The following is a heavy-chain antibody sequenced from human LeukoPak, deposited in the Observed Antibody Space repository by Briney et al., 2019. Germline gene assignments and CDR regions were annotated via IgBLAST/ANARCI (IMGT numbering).Heavy chain of an antibody. CDR1: GGSISSGSYY. CDR2: IYTSGST. Sequence: SQTLSLTCTVSGGSISSGSYYWSWIRQPAGKGLEWIGRIYTSGSTNYNPSLKSRVTISVGTSKNQFSLKLSSVTAADTAVYYCARGTGYSSSWPIDYWGQGTLVTVSS. D-gene: IGHD6-13*01. V-gene: IGHV4-61*02. J-gene: IGHJ4*02. CDR3: ARGTGYSSSWPIDY.